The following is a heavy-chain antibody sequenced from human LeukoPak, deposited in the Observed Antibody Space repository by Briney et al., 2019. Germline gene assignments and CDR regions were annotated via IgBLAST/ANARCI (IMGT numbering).Heavy chain of an antibody. Sequence: PSETPSLTCTVSGGSISSYYWSWIRQPPGKGLEWVGYIYYSGVTNYNPSLKSRVTVSLDTSKNQFSLKLTSVTAADTAAYYCPREVVLLKGDWYFDLWGRGTLVTVSS. V-gene: IGHV4-59*01. CDR3: PREVVLLKGDWYFDL. CDR2: IYYSGVT. D-gene: IGHD2/OR15-2a*01. CDR1: GGSISSYY. J-gene: IGHJ2*01.